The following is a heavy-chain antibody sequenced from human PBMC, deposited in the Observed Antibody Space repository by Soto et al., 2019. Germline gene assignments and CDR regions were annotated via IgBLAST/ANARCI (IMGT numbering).Heavy chain of an antibody. J-gene: IGHJ6*02. D-gene: IGHD2-8*01. CDR2: INPKSGGT. Sequence: QVQLVQSGAEVKKPGASVKVSCKASGYSFTDYHIHWVRQAPGQGLEWLGRINPKSGGTSTAQKFQGWVTMTTDTSISTASMELTRLTSDETAIYYCARGDSTDCSNGVCSFFYNHDMDVWGQGTTVTVSS. CDR3: ARGDSTDCSNGVCSFFYNHDMDV. V-gene: IGHV1-2*04. CDR1: GYSFTDYH.